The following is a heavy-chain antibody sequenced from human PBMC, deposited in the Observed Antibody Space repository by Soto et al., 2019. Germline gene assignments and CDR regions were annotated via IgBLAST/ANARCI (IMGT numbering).Heavy chain of an antibody. CDR3: AKGGSGNYLTYYYYYGMDV. V-gene: IGHV3-30*18. Sequence: PGGSLRLSCAASGFSLSNNGMHWVRQAPGKGLEWVAVISYGGNNKYYADSVKGRFTISRDNSKNTVYLEMNNLRAEDTAMYYCAKGGSGNYLTYYYYYGMDVWGQGTTVTVSS. CDR1: GFSLSNNG. J-gene: IGHJ6*02. D-gene: IGHD3-22*01. CDR2: ISYGGNNK.